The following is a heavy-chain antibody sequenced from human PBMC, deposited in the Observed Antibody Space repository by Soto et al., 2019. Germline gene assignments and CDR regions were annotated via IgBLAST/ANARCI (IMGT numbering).Heavy chain of an antibody. Sequence: QMQLVESGGGVVQPGRSLRLSCAASGFTFSIYGMHWVRQAPGKGLEWVAFISHDGSEDYYADSVKGRFAVSRDNSKNTMYVKMNSMQGEDTAVYHCATMSGYAGYWGQGTLVTVSS. CDR2: ISHDGSED. D-gene: IGHD3-3*01. V-gene: IGHV3-30*03. J-gene: IGHJ4*02. CDR1: GFTFSIYG. CDR3: ATMSGYAGY.